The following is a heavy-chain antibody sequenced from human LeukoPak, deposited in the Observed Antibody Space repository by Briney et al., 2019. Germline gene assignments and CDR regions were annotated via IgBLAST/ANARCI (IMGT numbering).Heavy chain of an antibody. V-gene: IGHV4-59*01. CDR1: GGSISSYY. D-gene: IGHD3-22*01. Sequence: SETLSLTCTVSGGSISSYYWSWIRQPPGKGLEWIGYIYYSGSTNYNPSLKSRVTISVDTSKNQFSLKLSSVTAADTAVYYCAREAVRDYYFDYWGQGTLVTVSS. CDR2: IYYSGST. J-gene: IGHJ4*02. CDR3: AREAVRDYYFDY.